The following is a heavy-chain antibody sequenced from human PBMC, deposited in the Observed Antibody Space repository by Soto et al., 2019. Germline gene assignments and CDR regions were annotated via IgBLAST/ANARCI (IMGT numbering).Heavy chain of an antibody. CDR2: ISSNGGST. CDR1: GFTFSSYA. CDR3: ARVPLNLGWYFDL. V-gene: IGHV3-64*01. Sequence: GGSLRLSCAASGFTFSSYAMHWVRQVPGKGLEYVSAISSNGGSTYYANSVKGRFTISRDNSKNTLYLQMGSLRAEDMAVYYCARVPLNLGWYFDLWGRGTLVTVSS. J-gene: IGHJ2*01.